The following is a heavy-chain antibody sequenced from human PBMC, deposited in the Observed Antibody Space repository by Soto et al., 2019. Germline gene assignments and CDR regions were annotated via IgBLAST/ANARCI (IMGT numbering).Heavy chain of an antibody. Sequence: EVQLVESGEGLFKLGGPRRLSFAALGFTFSTYAMHWFRQAPGKGLEYVSAINSNGGITYYADSVKGRFTISRDNSKNTLYLHMGSLRAEDMAVYYCARSSSGYHFDYWGQGTLVTVSS. CDR2: INSNGGIT. J-gene: IGHJ4*02. CDR3: ARSSSGYHFDY. CDR1: GFTFSTYA. V-gene: IGHV3-64*02. D-gene: IGHD3-22*01.